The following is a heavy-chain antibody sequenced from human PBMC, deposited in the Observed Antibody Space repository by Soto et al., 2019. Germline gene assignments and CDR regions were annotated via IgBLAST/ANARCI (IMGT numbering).Heavy chain of an antibody. CDR2: ISSSSSYI. CDR1: GFTFSSYS. D-gene: IGHD3-3*01. J-gene: IGHJ4*02. V-gene: IGHV3-21*01. CDR3: ARDSTYDFWSGNVFDY. Sequence: PGGSLRLSCAASGFTFSSYSMNWVRQAPGKGLEWVSSISSSSSYIYYADSVKGRFTISRDNAKNSLYLQMNSLRAEDTAVYYCARDSTYDFWSGNVFDYRGQGTLVTVSS.